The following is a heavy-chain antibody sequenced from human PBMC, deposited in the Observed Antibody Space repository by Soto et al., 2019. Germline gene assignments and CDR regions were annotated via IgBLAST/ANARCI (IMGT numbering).Heavy chain of an antibody. D-gene: IGHD3-9*01. CDR2: IKQDGSEK. V-gene: IGHV3-7*01. Sequence: GGSLRLSCAASGFTFSSYWMSWVRQAPGKGLEWVANIKQDGSEKYYVDSVKGRFTISRDNAKNSLYLQMNSLRAEDTAVYYCESFYDILFYGMDVWGQGSTVTVSS. CDR1: GFTFSSYW. J-gene: IGHJ6*02. CDR3: ESFYDILFYGMDV.